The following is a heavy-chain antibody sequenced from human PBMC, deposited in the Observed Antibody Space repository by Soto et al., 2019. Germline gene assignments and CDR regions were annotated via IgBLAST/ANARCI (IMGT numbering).Heavy chain of an antibody. CDR3: ARLRGDYFDN. CDR2: IKEDGSET. J-gene: IGHJ4*02. Sequence: EVQLVESGGGLVQPGGSLRLSCVASGFTFSAYWMPWVRQAPGKGLEWLANIKEDGSETHDLDGRFAISRDNAKNSLYLQMSSLRVEDTAVYYCARLRGDYFDNWGQGTLVTVSS. V-gene: IGHV3-7*01. CDR1: GFTFSAYW.